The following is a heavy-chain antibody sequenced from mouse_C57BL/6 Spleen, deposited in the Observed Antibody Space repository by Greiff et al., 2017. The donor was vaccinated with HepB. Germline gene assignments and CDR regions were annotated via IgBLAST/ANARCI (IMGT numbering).Heavy chain of an antibody. CDR3: ARGGYYGSYAMDY. J-gene: IGHJ4*01. CDR1: GYTFTTYP. D-gene: IGHD1-2*01. Sequence: QVQLKHSGAELVKPGASVKMSCKASGYTFTTYPIEWMKQNHGKSLEWIGNFHPYNDDTKYNEKFKGKATLTVEKSSSTVYLELSRLTSDDSAVYYCARGGYYGSYAMDYWGQGTSVTVSS. CDR2: FHPYNDDT. V-gene: IGHV1-47*01.